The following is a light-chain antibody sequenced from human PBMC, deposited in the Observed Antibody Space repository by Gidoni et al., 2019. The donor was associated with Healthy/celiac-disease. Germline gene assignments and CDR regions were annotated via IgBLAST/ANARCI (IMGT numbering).Light chain of an antibody. Sequence: EIVLTKSPGTLSLCPGERATLSCRASQSVSSSYLAWYQQKPGQAPRLLIYGASSRATGIPYRFSGSGSGTDFTLTISRLEPEDFAVYYCQQYGSSPFGGGTKVEIK. CDR2: GAS. V-gene: IGKV3-20*01. CDR3: QQYGSSP. CDR1: QSVSSSY. J-gene: IGKJ4*01.